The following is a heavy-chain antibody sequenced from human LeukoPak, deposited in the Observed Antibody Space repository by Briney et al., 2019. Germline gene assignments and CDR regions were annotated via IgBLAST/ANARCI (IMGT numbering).Heavy chain of an antibody. V-gene: IGHV4-4*07. Sequence: PSETLSLTCTVSGDSTNGYYWSWIRQPAGEGLEWIGRIYTSGTTNYNPSLKSRVTMSVDTSKTQFSLWLNSVTAADTAVYYCARGIGTTNFDYWGQGTLVTVSS. CDR3: ARGIGTTNFDY. CDR2: IYTSGTT. J-gene: IGHJ4*02. CDR1: GDSTNGYY. D-gene: IGHD1-7*01.